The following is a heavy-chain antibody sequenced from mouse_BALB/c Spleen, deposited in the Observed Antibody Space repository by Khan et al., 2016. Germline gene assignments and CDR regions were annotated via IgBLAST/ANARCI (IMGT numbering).Heavy chain of an antibody. CDR3: TRGESTMIRGFAY. CDR1: GYTFTSYW. Sequence: QVRLQQSGAELVRPGASVKLSCKASGYTFTSYWINWMKQRPGQGLEWIGNIYPSDIYTNFNHKFKDKATLTVAKSSSTAYMQLSSPTSEDSAIYYGTRGESTMIRGFAYWGQGTLVTVSA. V-gene: IGHV1-69*02. CDR2: IYPSDIYT. D-gene: IGHD2-4*01. J-gene: IGHJ3*01.